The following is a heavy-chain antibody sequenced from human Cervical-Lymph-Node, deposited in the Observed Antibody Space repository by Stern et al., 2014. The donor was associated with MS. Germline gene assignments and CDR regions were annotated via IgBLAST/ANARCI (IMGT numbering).Heavy chain of an antibody. D-gene: IGHD2/OR15-2a*01. Sequence: DQLVESGPGVVKPSETLSLTCTVSGGSISSYYWSWIRQPPGKGLEVIGYISYDGSTKYNSSLKSRVTISVDTSKKQFSLKLDSVTAADTAVYFCARVSTTFDDWGQGTLVTVSS. V-gene: IGHV4-59*01. CDR3: ARVSTTFDD. J-gene: IGHJ4*02. CDR2: ISYDGST. CDR1: GGSISSYY.